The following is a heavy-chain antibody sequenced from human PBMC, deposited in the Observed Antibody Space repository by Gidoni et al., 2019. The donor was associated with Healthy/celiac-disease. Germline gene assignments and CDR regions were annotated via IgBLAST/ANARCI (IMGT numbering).Heavy chain of an antibody. CDR1: GFTFSSYC. D-gene: IGHD5-18*01. J-gene: IGHJ6*02. V-gene: IGHV3-7*01. CDR3: ARDPGYSYGYGSYYYYGMDV. Sequence: EVQLVESGGGLVQPGGSLRLSCAASGFTFSSYCTSWVRQAPGQGLEWVANIKQDVSEKYYVDSVKGRFTISRDNAKNSLYLQMNSLRAEDTAVYYCARDPGYSYGYGSYYYYGMDVWGQGTTVTVSS. CDR2: IKQDVSEK.